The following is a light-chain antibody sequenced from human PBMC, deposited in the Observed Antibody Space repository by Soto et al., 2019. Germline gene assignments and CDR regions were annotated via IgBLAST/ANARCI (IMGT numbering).Light chain of an antibody. CDR1: SSNIGSNY. J-gene: IGLJ1*01. CDR3: AAWDDSLSGYG. CDR2: RNN. V-gene: IGLV1-47*01. Sequence: QALRTQPPSASGTPGQRVTISCSGSSSNIGSNYVYWYQQLPGTAPKLLIYRNNQRPSVVPDRFSGSKSGTSASLAISGLRSEDEDDYYCAAWDDSLSGYGFGTGTRSPS.